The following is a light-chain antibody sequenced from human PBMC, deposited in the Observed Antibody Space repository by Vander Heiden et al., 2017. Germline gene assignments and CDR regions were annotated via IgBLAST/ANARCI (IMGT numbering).Light chain of an antibody. Sequence: QSVLTQPPSLSGAPVQRVTISCTGSGSNFGADYDVHWYQHLPGTAPKLLIYVNNNRPSGVPDRFSGSKSGTSASLAITGLQAEDEADYYCQSYDSSLSGVLFGGGTKLTVL. CDR1: GSNFGADYD. CDR3: QSYDSSLSGVL. CDR2: VNN. J-gene: IGLJ2*01. V-gene: IGLV1-40*01.